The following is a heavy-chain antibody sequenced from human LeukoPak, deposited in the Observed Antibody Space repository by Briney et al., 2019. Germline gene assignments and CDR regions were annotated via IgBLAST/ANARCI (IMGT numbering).Heavy chain of an antibody. V-gene: IGHV3-48*01. J-gene: IGHJ4*02. Sequence: PGGSLRLSCAASGFTFSNHNMNWVRQPPGKGLEWISYISSDTSVIYYADSVKGRFTISRDNAKNSLYLQMNSLRAEDTAVYYCAREMGDNSGSYYLPYYFDYWGQGTLVTVSS. CDR1: GFTFSNHN. CDR3: AREMGDNSGSYYLPYYFDY. CDR2: ISSDTSVI. D-gene: IGHD1-26*01.